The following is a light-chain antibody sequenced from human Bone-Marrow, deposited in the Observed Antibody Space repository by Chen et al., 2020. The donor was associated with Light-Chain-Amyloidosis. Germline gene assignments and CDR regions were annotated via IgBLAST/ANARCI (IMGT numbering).Light chain of an antibody. CDR3: RVWDRGSDRQM. CDR2: DDS. Sequence: SYVLTQPSSVSVAPGQTATITCGGDNIGSTSVHWYQQTPGQGPLLVVYDDSNRPSGIPERLSGDNSGTTASLTVSRVESGDEADDYCRVWDRGSDRQMFGGGTELTVL. J-gene: IGLJ3*02. V-gene: IGLV3-21*02. CDR1: NIGSTS.